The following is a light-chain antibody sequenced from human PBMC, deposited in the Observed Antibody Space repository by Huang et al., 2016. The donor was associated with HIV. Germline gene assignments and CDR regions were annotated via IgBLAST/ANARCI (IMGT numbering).Light chain of an antibody. J-gene: IGKJ5*01. CDR3: QQYNNWPPVT. CDR2: GAS. Sequence: EALMTQSPATLSVSPGERVTLSCRASASVGRTVAWYQQKSGQAPRLLIYGASTRATGVPPRFSGRGSGTEFTLSISSLQSEDFAVYYCQQYNNWPPVTFGQGTRLEIK. V-gene: IGKV3-15*01. CDR1: ASVGRT.